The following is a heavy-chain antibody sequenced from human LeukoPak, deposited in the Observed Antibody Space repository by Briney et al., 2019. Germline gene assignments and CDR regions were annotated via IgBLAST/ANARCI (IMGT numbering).Heavy chain of an antibody. V-gene: IGHV3-74*01. CDR1: GFPFSDYW. Sequence: GGPLRLSCAASGFPFSDYWMHWVRQAPGKGLVWVSRINSDGSSTSYADSVKGRFTISRDNAKNTLYLQMNSLRAEDTAVYCCARARPKDAFDIWGQGTMVTVSS. CDR3: ARARPKDAFDI. CDR2: INSDGSST. J-gene: IGHJ3*02.